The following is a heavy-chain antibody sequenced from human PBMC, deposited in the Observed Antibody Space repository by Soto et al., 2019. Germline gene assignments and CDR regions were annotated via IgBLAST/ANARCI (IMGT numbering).Heavy chain of an antibody. CDR1: GFTFSSYG. Sequence: QVQLVESGGGVVQPGRSLRLSCAASGFTFSSYGMHWVRQAPGKGLEWVAVIWYDGSNKYYADSVKGRFTISRDNSKNALDLQMNSLSAEDTAVYYCARAGVVAGDHVAPFDYWGQGTLVTVSS. J-gene: IGHJ4*02. CDR3: ARAGVVAGDHVAPFDY. D-gene: IGHD6-19*01. CDR2: IWYDGSNK. V-gene: IGHV3-33*01.